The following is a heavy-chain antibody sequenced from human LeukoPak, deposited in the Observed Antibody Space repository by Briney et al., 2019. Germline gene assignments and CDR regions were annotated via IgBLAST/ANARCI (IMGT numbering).Heavy chain of an antibody. Sequence: GASVKVSCKASGYTFTSYDINWVRQATGQGLEWMGWMNPNSGNTGYAQKFQGRVTMTTDTSTSTAYMELRSLRSDDTAVYYCARDRFFDWLMGPDAFDIWGQGTMVTVSS. CDR2: MNPNSGNT. D-gene: IGHD3-9*01. CDR3: ARDRFFDWLMGPDAFDI. J-gene: IGHJ3*02. CDR1: GYTFTSYD. V-gene: IGHV1-8*01.